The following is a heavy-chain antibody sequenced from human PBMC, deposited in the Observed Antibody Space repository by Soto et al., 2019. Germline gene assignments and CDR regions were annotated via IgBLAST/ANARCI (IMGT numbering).Heavy chain of an antibody. V-gene: IGHV3-11*01. CDR2: ISSSGITI. Sequence: GGSLRLSCAASGFTFSDYYISWIRQAPGKGLEWVSYISSSGITIYYADSVKGRFTISRDNAKNSLYLQMNSLRAEDTAVYYCARQTYNCNPLNWFDPWGQGNLVTVSS. J-gene: IGHJ5*02. CDR3: ARQTYNCNPLNWFDP. D-gene: IGHD1-20*01. CDR1: GFTFSDYY.